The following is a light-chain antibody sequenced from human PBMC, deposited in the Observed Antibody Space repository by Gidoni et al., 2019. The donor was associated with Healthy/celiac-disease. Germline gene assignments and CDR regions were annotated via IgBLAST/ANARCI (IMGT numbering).Light chain of an antibody. CDR3: QQYDNLLREYT. V-gene: IGKV1-33*01. CDR2: DAS. J-gene: IGKJ2*01. Sequence: DIQMTQSPSSLSASVGDRVTITCQASQDISNYLNWYQQKPGKAPKLLIYDASNLETGVPSRISGSGSGTDFTFTISSLQPEDIATYYCQQYDNLLREYTFGRXTKLEIK. CDR1: QDISNY.